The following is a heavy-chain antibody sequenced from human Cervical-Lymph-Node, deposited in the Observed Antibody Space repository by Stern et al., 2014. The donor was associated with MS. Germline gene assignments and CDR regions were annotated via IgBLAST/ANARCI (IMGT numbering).Heavy chain of an antibody. Sequence: VQLVQSGAEVKKPGESLKISCKGSGYSFSNFWIGWGRQMPGKGLEWMGIIYPGDSDTKYSPSFQGQVTISADKSISTAFLQWSSLKASDTAIYYCAKTLSGGSRYFDLWGRGTLVTVSS. CDR3: AKTLSGGSRYFDL. V-gene: IGHV5-51*03. CDR2: IYPGDSDT. CDR1: GYSFSNFW. J-gene: IGHJ2*01. D-gene: IGHD3-16*01.